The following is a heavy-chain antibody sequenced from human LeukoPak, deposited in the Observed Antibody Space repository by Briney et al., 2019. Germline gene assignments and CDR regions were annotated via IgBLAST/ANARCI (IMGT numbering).Heavy chain of an antibody. CDR2: MYHSGST. CDR1: GYSISSGYY. D-gene: IGHD3-22*01. V-gene: IGHV4-38-2*02. CDR3: ARDRPGDQNYYPLDY. J-gene: IGHJ4*02. Sequence: PSETLSLTCAVSGYSISSGYYWGWIRQPPGKGLEWIGSMYHSGSTYYNPSLKSRVTISVDTSKNQLSLKLSSVSAADTAVYYCARDRPGDQNYYPLDYWGQGSLVTVSS.